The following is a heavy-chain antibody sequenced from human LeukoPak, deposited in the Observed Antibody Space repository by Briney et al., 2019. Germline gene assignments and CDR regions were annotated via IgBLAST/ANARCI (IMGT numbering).Heavy chain of an antibody. CDR1: GYMFTGYY. CDR3: ARWAARAPGLDY. CDR2: INPSSGAT. Sequence: ASVKVSCKASGYMFTGYYIYWVRQAPGQGLDLVGRINPSSGATDYAQKFQGRVTMTRDTSTSTAYMELNTLRSDDTAVFYCARWAARAPGLDYWGQGTLVTVSS. J-gene: IGHJ4*02. V-gene: IGHV1-2*06. D-gene: IGHD6-6*01.